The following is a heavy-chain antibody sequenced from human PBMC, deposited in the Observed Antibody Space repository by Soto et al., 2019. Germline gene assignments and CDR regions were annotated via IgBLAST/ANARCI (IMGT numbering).Heavy chain of an antibody. Sequence: ASETLSLTCSVSVDSITTNGYYWGWIRQPPGKGLQWIGNVYSTGSTFSHPSLTSRVFISVDTSKNKFSLRLTSVTAADTAVYYCARSHYTYGLLIDYWGPGIMVTVSS. CDR3: ARSHYTYGLLIDY. D-gene: IGHD2-8*01. J-gene: IGHJ4*02. V-gene: IGHV4-39*01. CDR2: VYSTGST. CDR1: VDSITTNGYY.